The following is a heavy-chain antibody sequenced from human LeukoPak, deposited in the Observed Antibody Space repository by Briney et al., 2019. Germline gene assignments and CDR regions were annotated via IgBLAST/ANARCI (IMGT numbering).Heavy chain of an antibody. CDR2: IYYSGST. CDR1: GGSISSSSYY. V-gene: IGHV4-39*07. CDR3: ARVTMVRGGFDY. D-gene: IGHD3-10*01. Sequence: SETLSLTCTVSGGSISSSSYYWGWIRQPPGRGLEWLGSIYYSGSTYYNPALKSRVTISVDTSKNQFSLKLSSVTAADTAVYYCARVTMVRGGFDYWGQGTLVTVSS. J-gene: IGHJ4*02.